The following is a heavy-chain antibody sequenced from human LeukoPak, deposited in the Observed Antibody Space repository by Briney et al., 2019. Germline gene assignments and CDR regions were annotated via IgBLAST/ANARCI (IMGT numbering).Heavy chain of an antibody. CDR2: INHSGST. CDR3: ARNDAPSHGMDV. CDR1: GGSFSGYY. J-gene: IGHJ6*02. Sequence: SETLSLTCAVYGGSFSGYYWSWIRQPPGKGLEWIGEINHSGSTNYNPSLRSRVTISVDTSKNQFSLKLSSVTAADTAVYYCARNDAPSHGMDVWGQGTTVTISS. D-gene: IGHD1-1*01. V-gene: IGHV4-34*01.